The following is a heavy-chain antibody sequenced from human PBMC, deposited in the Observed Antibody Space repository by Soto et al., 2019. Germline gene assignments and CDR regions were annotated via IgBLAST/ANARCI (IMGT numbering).Heavy chain of an antibody. V-gene: IGHV4-39*01. D-gene: IGHD6-19*01. CDR3: ARPGSSSGWYYFDY. CDR1: GGSISSDSYY. J-gene: IGHJ4*02. Sequence: QLQLQESGPGLVKPSETLSLTCTVSGGSISSDSYYWGWIRQPPGKGLEWIGSISYSGSTYYNASLMSRVTISVDTSKNQFSLKLSSVTAADTAVYYCARPGSSSGWYYFDYWGQGTLVTVSS. CDR2: ISYSGST.